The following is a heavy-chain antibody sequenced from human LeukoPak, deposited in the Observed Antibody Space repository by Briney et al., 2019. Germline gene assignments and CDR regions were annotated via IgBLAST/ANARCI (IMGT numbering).Heavy chain of an antibody. CDR2: ISGSGGST. J-gene: IGHJ4*02. CDR1: GFSFSTYT. Sequence: PGGSLRLSCTASGFSFSTYTMTWVRQAPGKGLEWVSAISGSGGSTYYADSVKGRFTISRDNSKNTLYLQMNSLRAEDTAVYYCTKGTIWLPFDYWGQGTLVTVSS. D-gene: IGHD5-18*01. CDR3: TKGTIWLPFDY. V-gene: IGHV3-23*01.